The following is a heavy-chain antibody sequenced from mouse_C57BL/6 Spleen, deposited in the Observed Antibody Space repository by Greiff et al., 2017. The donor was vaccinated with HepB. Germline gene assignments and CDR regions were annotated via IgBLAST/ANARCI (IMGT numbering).Heavy chain of an antibody. J-gene: IGHJ1*03. D-gene: IGHD1-1*01. CDR1: GYSITSGYY. CDR2: ISYDGSN. Sequence: EVHLVESGPGLVKPSQSLSLTCSVTGYSITSGYYWNWIRQFPGNKLEWMGYISYDGSNNYNPSLKNRISITRDTSKNQFFLKLNSVTTEDTATYYCASLIYYYGSSLSSEYFDVWGTGTTVTVSS. CDR3: ASLIYYYGSSLSSEYFDV. V-gene: IGHV3-6*01.